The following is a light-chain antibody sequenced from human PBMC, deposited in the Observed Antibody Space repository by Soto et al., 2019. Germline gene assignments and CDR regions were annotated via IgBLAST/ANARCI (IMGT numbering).Light chain of an antibody. CDR2: SNN. J-gene: IGLJ2*01. CDR3: AAWDDSLNGVV. CDR1: SSNIGSNS. V-gene: IGLV1-44*01. Sequence: QSVLTQPPSASATPGQRVTISCSGSSSNIGSNSVYWYQQLPGTAPKLLIYSNNQRPSGVPDRFSGSKSGTSASLAISGLQSEDEADYYCAAWDDSLNGVVFGGGTQLTVL.